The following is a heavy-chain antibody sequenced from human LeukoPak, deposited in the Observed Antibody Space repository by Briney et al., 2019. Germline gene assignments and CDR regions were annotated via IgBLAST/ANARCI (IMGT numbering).Heavy chain of an antibody. J-gene: IGHJ4*02. V-gene: IGHV1-69*04. Sequence: SVKVSCKASGGTFSSYAISWVRQAPGQGLEWMGRIIPTLGIANYAQKFQGRVTITADKSTSTAYMELSSLRSEDTAAYYCARDSALGTGTTLLVEYYFDYWGQGTLVTVSS. CDR1: GGTFSSYA. D-gene: IGHD1-7*01. CDR3: ARDSALGTGTTLLVEYYFDY. CDR2: IIPTLGIA.